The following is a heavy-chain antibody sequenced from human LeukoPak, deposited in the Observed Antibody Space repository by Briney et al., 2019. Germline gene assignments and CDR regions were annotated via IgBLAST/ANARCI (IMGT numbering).Heavy chain of an antibody. V-gene: IGHV1-18*04. Sequence: GASVKASCKASGYTFTVYYMHWVRQAPGQGLEWMGWISAYNGNTNYAQKFQGRVTMTTDTSTRTAYMELRSLRSDDTAVYYCATEPPGYSGYDYYYYGMDVWGQGTTVTVSS. CDR3: ATEPPGYSGYDYYYYGMDV. CDR1: GYTFTVYY. D-gene: IGHD5-12*01. CDR2: ISAYNGNT. J-gene: IGHJ6*02.